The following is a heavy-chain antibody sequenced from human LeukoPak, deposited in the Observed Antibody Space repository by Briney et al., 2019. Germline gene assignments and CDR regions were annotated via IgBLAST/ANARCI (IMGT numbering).Heavy chain of an antibody. V-gene: IGHV4-34*01. D-gene: IGHD3-10*01. CDR3: ARLNLLWFGEFILSGPSNWFDP. Sequence: PSETLPLTCTVSGGSISSYYWSWIRQPPGKGLEWIGEINHSGSTNYNPSLKSRVTIPVDTSKNQFSLKLSSVTAADTAVYYCARLNLLWFGEFILSGPSNWFDPWGQGTLVTVSS. CDR1: GGSISSYY. CDR2: INHSGST. J-gene: IGHJ5*02.